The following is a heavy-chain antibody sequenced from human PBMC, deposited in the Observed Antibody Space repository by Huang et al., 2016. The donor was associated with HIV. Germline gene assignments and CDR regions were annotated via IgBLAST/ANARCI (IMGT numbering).Heavy chain of an antibody. CDR3: ARVFDYDSRAFDY. Sequence: QVQLQESGPRLVKPSQTLSITCTVSGAPISSGNYCWSWVRQPAGKVLEWLWHIYFSVRTNFHPSLKIRVTMSVDTSKNQCSLMLTSVTAADTAVYYCARVFDYDSRAFDYWGQGALVTVSS. V-gene: IGHV4-61*09. CDR2: IYFSVRT. J-gene: IGHJ4*01. CDR1: GAPISSGNYC. D-gene: IGHD3-22*01.